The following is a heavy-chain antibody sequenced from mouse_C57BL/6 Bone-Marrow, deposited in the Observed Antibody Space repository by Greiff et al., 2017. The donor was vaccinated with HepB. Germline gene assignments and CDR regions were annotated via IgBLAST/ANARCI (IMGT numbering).Heavy chain of an antibody. D-gene: IGHD1-1*01. CDR2: ISSGGSYT. CDR1: GFTFSSYG. Sequence: EVQLVESGGDLVKPGGSLKLSCAASGFTFSSYGMSWVRQTPDKRLAWVATISSGGSYTYYPDSVKGRFTISRDNAKNTLYLQMSSLKSEDTAMYYCARLFITTVVATSGAMDYWGQGTSVTVSS. CDR3: ARLFITTVVATSGAMDY. V-gene: IGHV5-6*01. J-gene: IGHJ4*01.